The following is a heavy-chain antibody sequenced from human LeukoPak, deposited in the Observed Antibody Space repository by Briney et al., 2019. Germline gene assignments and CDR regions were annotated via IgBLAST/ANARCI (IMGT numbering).Heavy chain of an antibody. J-gene: IGHJ5*01. D-gene: IGHD3-22*01. CDR3: ARDLAYYDSSVRRYKWFDS. CDR1: GFTFSSDW. V-gene: IGHV3-7*01. CDR2: IKQDGSEK. Sequence: GGSLRLSCAVSGFTFSSDWMTWVRQAPGKGLEWVSNIKQDGSEKYYVDSVKGRFTNSSDNAKNSLYLQMNSLRAEDTAVYYCARDLAYYDSSVRRYKWFDSWGQGTLVTVSS.